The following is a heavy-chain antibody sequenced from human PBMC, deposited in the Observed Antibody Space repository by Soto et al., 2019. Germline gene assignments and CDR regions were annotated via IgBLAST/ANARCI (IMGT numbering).Heavy chain of an antibody. CDR2: IVPIFGTA. D-gene: IGHD3-16*02. CDR3: ARAAIIRSGELSPPSGPNWFDP. CDR1: GGTFSSYA. J-gene: IGHJ5*02. Sequence: SVKVSCKASGGTFSSYAISWLRQALGQGLECMGEIVPIFGTATYAQTLDGRATNTADESTSTAYMELSSLRSEDTAVYYCARAAIIRSGELSPPSGPNWFDPWGQGTLVTVSS. V-gene: IGHV1-69*13.